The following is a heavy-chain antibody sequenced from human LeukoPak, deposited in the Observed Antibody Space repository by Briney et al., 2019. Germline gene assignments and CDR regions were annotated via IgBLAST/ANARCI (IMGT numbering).Heavy chain of an antibody. Sequence: SETLSLTCAVYGGSFSGYYWSGIRQPPGKGLEWIGEINHSGSTNYNPSLKSRVTISVDTSKNQFSLKLSSVTAADTAVYYCARGLMVRGATYFDYWGQGTLVTVSS. CDR2: INHSGST. CDR3: ARGLMVRGATYFDY. J-gene: IGHJ4*02. CDR1: GGSFSGYY. D-gene: IGHD3-10*01. V-gene: IGHV4-34*01.